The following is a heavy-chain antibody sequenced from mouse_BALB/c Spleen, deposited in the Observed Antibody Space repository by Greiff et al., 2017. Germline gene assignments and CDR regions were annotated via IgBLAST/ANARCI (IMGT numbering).Heavy chain of an antibody. CDR1: GYSFTSYW. D-gene: IGHD1-1*01. CDR2: IYPGNSDT. Sequence: VTLKESGTVLARPGASVKMSCKASGYSFTSYWMHWVKQRPGQGLEWIGAIYPGNSDTSYNQKFKGKAKLTAVTSASTAYMELSSLTNEDSAVYYCTRCITTVVDYFDYWGQGTTLTVSS. CDR3: TRCITTVVDYFDY. V-gene: IGHV1-5*01. J-gene: IGHJ2*01.